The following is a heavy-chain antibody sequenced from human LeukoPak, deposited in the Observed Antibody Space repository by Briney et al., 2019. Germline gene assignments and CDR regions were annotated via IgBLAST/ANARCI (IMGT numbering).Heavy chain of an antibody. D-gene: IGHD2-8*01. CDR2: IYSGGST. CDR1: GFTVSSNY. V-gene: IGHV3-66*01. CDR3: AKVGYGVYAMDV. J-gene: IGHJ6*02. Sequence: GGSLRLSCAASGFTVSSNYMSWVRQAPGKGLEWVLVIYSGGSTYYADSVKGRFTISRDNSKNTLYLQMNSLRAEDTAVYYCAKVGYGVYAMDVWGQGTTVTVSS.